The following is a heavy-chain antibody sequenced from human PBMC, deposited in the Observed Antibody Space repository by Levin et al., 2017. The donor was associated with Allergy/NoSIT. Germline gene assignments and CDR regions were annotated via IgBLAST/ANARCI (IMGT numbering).Heavy chain of an antibody. CDR3: ARNDYGDYVQNFDY. V-gene: IGHV1-2*02. Sequence: ASVKVSCEAARYTFTDHYMHWVRQAPGQGLEWMGWVNCNSGDTHYAQKFQDRVTMTRDTSITTAYIDVSSLRFDDTALYFCARNDYGDYVQNFDYWGQGTLVTVSS. CDR2: VNCNSGDT. J-gene: IGHJ4*02. CDR1: RYTFTDHY. D-gene: IGHD4-17*01.